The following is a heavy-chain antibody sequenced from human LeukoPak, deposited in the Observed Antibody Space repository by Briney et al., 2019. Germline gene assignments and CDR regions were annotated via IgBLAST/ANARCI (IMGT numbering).Heavy chain of an antibody. CDR2: INQDGSAM. D-gene: IGHD2-15*01. Sequence: GGSLRLSCAASGFTLSGHWMSWVRQAPGKGLEWVANINQDGSAMYYVDSVKGRFTISRGNAKNSMYLQMNSLRAEDTAVYYCARWEIREAAHQLDYWGQGALVTVSS. CDR1: GFTLSGHW. V-gene: IGHV3-7*01. CDR3: ARWEIREAAHQLDY. J-gene: IGHJ4*02.